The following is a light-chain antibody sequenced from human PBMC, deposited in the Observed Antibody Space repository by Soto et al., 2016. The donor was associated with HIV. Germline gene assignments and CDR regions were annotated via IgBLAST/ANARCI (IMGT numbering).Light chain of an antibody. CDR2: DAS. Sequence: DIQMTQSPSSLSASVGDKVTITCRASQSITNYLNWYQQRAGKAPKLLIHDASSLQSGVPSRFSGSGSGTDFTLTISSLQPEDSASYFCLQDYTYPYTFGQGPSWRSN. V-gene: IGKV1-39*01. CDR3: LQDYTYPYT. CDR1: QSITNY. J-gene: IGKJ2*01.